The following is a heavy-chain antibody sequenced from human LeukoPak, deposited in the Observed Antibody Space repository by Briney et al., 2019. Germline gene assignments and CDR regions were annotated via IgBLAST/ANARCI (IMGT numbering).Heavy chain of an antibody. CDR2: ISSGSSYT. D-gene: IGHD2-15*01. CDR1: GFTFSDYY. J-gene: IGHJ4*02. Sequence: PGGSLRLSCAASGFTFSDYYMSWIRQAPGKGLEWVSYISSGSSYTNNADSVKGRFTISRDNAENSLSLQMNSLRAEDTAVYYCARGRIRGMWGRGTLVTVSS. V-gene: IGHV3-11*06. CDR3: ARGRIRGM.